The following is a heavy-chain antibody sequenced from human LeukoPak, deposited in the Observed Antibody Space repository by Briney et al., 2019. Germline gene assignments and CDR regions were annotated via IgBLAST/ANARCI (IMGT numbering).Heavy chain of an antibody. CDR1: GGSFSGYY. J-gene: IGHJ4*02. D-gene: IGHD3-10*01. CDR2: INHSGST. Sequence: SETLSLTCAVYGGSFSGYYWSWIRQPPGKGLEWIGEINHSGSTNYNPSLKSRVTISVDTSKNQFSLKLSSVTAADTAVYYCARLGLLWFGEYPPPGDYWGQGTLVIVSS. CDR3: ARLGLLWFGEYPPPGDY. V-gene: IGHV4-34*01.